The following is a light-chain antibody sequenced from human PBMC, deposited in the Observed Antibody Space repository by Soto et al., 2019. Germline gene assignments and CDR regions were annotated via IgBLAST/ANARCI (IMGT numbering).Light chain of an antibody. V-gene: IGLV2-14*03. J-gene: IGLJ2*01. CDR2: DVS. CDR3: SSYTSSSTYVV. CDR1: SSDVGGYNY. Sequence: QSALTQPASVSGSPGQSITISCTGTSSDVGGYNYVSWYQHHPGKAPKLMIYDVSNRPSGVSNRFSGSKSGNTASLTISGLQAEDQADYDCSSYTSSSTYVVFGGGTKLTVL.